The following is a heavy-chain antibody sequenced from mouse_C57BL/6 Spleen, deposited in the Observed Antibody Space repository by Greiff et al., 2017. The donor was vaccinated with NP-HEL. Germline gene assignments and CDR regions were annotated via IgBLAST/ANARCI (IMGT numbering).Heavy chain of an antibody. CDR2: IYPCDGDT. CDR1: GYTFTSCW. Sequence: QVQLQQPGAELVKPGASVKLSCKASGYTFTSCWMHWVKQRPGQGLEWIGQIYPCDGDTNYNEKFKGKATLTADKSSSTAYMQLSSLTSEDSAVYYCARDYCDSYEVDYGGRGKGITVS. D-gene: IGHD2-12*01. CDR3: ARDYCDSYEVDY. V-gene: IGHV1-69*02. J-gene: IGHJ2*03.